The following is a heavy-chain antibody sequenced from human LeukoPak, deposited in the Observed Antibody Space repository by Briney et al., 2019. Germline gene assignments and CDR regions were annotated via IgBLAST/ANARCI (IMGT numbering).Heavy chain of an antibody. D-gene: IGHD5-18*01. J-gene: IGHJ4*02. Sequence: SETLSLTCTVSGGSISSYYWRWIRQPPGKGLEWIGYIYYSGSTNYNPSLKSRVTISVDTSKNQFSLKLSSVTAADTAVYYCARHLDTAIGYWGQGTLVTVSS. CDR1: GGSISSYY. CDR3: ARHLDTAIGY. CDR2: IYYSGST. V-gene: IGHV4-59*08.